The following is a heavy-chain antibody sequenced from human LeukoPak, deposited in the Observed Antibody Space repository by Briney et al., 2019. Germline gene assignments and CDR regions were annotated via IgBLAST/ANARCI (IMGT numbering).Heavy chain of an antibody. V-gene: IGHV4-61*02. J-gene: IGHJ6*03. CDR3: ARIPAGGALSGYDFLDYYYYYMDV. CDR1: GGSISSGSYY. D-gene: IGHD5-12*01. Sequence: SETLSLTCTVSGGSISSGSYYWSGIRQPAGKGLEWIGRIYTSGSTNYNPSLKSRVTISVDTSKNQFSLKLSSVTAADTAVYYCARIPAGGALSGYDFLDYYYYYMDVWGKGTTVTISS. CDR2: IYTSGST.